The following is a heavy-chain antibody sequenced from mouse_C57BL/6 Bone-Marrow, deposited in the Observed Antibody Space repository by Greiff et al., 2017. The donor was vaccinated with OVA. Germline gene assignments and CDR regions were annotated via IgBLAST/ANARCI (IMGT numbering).Heavy chain of an antibody. J-gene: IGHJ2*01. V-gene: IGHV1-19*01. CDR3: ARENDGYYHFDY. D-gene: IGHD2-3*01. Sequence: VQLKESGPVLVKPGASVKMSCKASGYTFTDYYMNWVKQSHGKSLEWIGVINPYNGGTSYNQKFKGKATLTVDKSSSTAYMELNSLTSEDSAVYYCARENDGYYHFDYWGQGTTLTVSS. CDR1: GYTFTDYY. CDR2: INPYNGGT.